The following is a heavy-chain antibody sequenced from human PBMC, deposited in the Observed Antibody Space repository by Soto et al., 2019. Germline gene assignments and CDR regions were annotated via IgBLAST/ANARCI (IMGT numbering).Heavy chain of an antibody. CDR2: IYYSGST. Sequence: SETLSLTCTVSCGSVSSGSYYWSWIRQPPGKGLEWIGYIYYSGSTNYNPSLKSRVTISVDTSKNQFSLKLSSVTAADTAVYYCARGSMIVVAYYFDYWGQGTLVTVSS. CDR1: CGSVSSGSYY. D-gene: IGHD3-22*01. V-gene: IGHV4-61*01. J-gene: IGHJ4*02. CDR3: ARGSMIVVAYYFDY.